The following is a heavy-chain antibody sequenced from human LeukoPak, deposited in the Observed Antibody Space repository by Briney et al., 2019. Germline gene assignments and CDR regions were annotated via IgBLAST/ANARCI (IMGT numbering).Heavy chain of an antibody. CDR1: GGTFSSHA. V-gene: IGHV1-69*04. CDR3: AQQYYYGSGSYRGYDY. D-gene: IGHD3-10*01. Sequence: SVKVSCKASGGTFSSHAISWVRQAPGQGLEWMGRIIFILGIANYAQKFQGRVTITADKSTSTAYMELSSLKSDDTAVYYCAQQYYYGSGSYRGYDYWGQGTLVTVSS. J-gene: IGHJ4*02. CDR2: IIFILGIA.